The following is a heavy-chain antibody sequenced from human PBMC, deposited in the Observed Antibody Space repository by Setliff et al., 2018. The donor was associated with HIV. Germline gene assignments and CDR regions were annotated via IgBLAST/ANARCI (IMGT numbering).Heavy chain of an antibody. CDR2: IYDTGST. CDR3: ARGGLKGQGV. Sequence: PSETLSLTCTVSGGSISFGCYYWSWIRQPPGKGLEWIGYIYDTGSTKYNPSLKSRVTMSVDTSDNQFSLNLNSVTAADPAVYYCARGGLKGQGVWGQGTLVTVSS. V-gene: IGHV4-61*01. CDR1: GGSISFGCYY. J-gene: IGHJ4*02. D-gene: IGHD3-10*01.